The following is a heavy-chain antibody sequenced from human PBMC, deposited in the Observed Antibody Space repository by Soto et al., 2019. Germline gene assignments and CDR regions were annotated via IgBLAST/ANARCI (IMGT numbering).Heavy chain of an antibody. Sequence: QVQLMQSGAEVKKPGASVKVSCKASGDTFTDYYIHWVRQAPGQGLEWMGTVNPSGGHTTYAQHFLGRVTXTXEXSPXTLYMELTSLTSDDTAIYYCARGGHVVVVTAALDYWGQGTLVTVSS. D-gene: IGHD2-21*02. V-gene: IGHV1-46*01. CDR1: GDTFTDYY. CDR2: VNPSGGHT. CDR3: ARGGHVVVVTAALDY. J-gene: IGHJ4*02.